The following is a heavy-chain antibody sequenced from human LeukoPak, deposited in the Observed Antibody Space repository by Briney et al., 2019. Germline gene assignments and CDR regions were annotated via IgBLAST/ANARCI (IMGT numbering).Heavy chain of an antibody. D-gene: IGHD2/OR15-2a*01. Sequence: PGESLRLSCAASGFTFSSYWMYWVRQAPGKGLVWVARINSDGSTTSYADSVKGRFTISRDNAKITLYLQMNSLRAEDTAVYYCARVGTTSNFYSYYGMDVWGQGTTVTVSS. CDR2: INSDGSTT. CDR1: GFTFSSYW. CDR3: ARVGTTSNFYSYYGMDV. V-gene: IGHV3-74*01. J-gene: IGHJ6*02.